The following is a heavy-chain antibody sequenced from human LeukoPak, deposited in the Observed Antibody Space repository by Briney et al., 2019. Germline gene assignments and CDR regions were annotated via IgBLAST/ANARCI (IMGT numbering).Heavy chain of an antibody. D-gene: IGHD3-9*01. CDR3: ARDREGYYDILTGYYGVGAFDI. J-gene: IGHJ3*02. Sequence: ASVKVSCKASGYTFTGYYMHWVRQAPGQGLEWMAWINPNSGGTNYAQKFQGRVTMTRDTSISTAYMELSRLRSDDTAVYYCARDREGYYDILTGYYGVGAFDIWGQGTMVTVSS. CDR2: INPNSGGT. V-gene: IGHV1-2*02. CDR1: GYTFTGYY.